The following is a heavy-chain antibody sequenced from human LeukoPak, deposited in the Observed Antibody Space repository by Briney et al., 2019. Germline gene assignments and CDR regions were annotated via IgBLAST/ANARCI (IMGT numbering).Heavy chain of an antibody. Sequence: TGGSLRLSCAASGFTFSGYSMNWVRQAPGKGLEWVSSISSSSSYIYYADSVKGRFTISRDNAKNSLYLQMNSLRAEDTAVYYCALSSGYLFDYWGQGTLVTVSS. CDR1: GFTFSGYS. CDR2: ISSSSSYI. D-gene: IGHD3-22*01. V-gene: IGHV3-21*01. CDR3: ALSSGYLFDY. J-gene: IGHJ4*02.